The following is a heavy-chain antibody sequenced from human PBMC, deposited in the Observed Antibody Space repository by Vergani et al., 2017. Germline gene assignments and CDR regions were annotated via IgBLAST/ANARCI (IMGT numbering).Heavy chain of an antibody. D-gene: IGHD1-14*01. CDR1: GGSITSSSYY. CDR2: IYHSGGA. V-gene: IGHV4-39*07. Sequence: QLHLQESGPGLVKPSETLSLTCTVSGGSITSSSYYWGWIRQPPGKGLEWIGNIYHSGGAYYNPCLKGRVTISVDTSKNQFSLKLSSVTAADTAVYYCAGVSGTGIGLDYWGQGTLVTVSS. J-gene: IGHJ4*02. CDR3: AGVSGTGIGLDY.